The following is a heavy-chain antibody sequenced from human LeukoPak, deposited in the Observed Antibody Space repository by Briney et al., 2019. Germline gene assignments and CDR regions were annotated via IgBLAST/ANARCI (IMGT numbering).Heavy chain of an antibody. CDR2: VNDSGTT. CDR1: GESFSGHY. V-gene: IGHV4-34*01. D-gene: IGHD6-19*01. CDR3: ATIGYSSGWADAFDI. J-gene: IGHJ3*02. Sequence: SQTLSLTCAVYGESFSGHYWSWIRQHPGKGLEWIGEVNDSGTTNYNPSLESRVTISVDTSKNQFSLKLSSVTAADTAVYYCATIGYSSGWADAFDIWGQGTMVTVSS.